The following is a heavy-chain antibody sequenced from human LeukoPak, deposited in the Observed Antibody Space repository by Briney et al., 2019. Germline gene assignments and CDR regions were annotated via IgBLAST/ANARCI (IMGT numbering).Heavy chain of an antibody. CDR3: ARAPGLVYYYDSSGHPLFDY. Sequence: GGSLRLSCAASGFTFSSNYMSRVRQAPGKGLEWVSVIYSGGSTYYADSVKGRFTISRDNSKNTLYLQMNSLRAEDTAVYYCARAPGLVYYYDSSGHPLFDYWGQGTLVTVSS. CDR1: GFTFSSNY. J-gene: IGHJ4*02. D-gene: IGHD3-22*01. CDR2: IYSGGST. V-gene: IGHV3-66*02.